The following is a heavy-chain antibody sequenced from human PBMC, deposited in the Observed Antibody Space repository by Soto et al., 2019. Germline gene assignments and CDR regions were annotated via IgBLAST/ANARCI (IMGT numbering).Heavy chain of an antibody. CDR3: ARELGGTYNFDY. CDR1: GYTFTTYQ. V-gene: IGHV1-46*01. D-gene: IGHD1-26*01. J-gene: IGHJ4*02. Sequence: QVQLVPSGAEVKKPGASVKISCTASGYTFTTYQMHWVRQAPGQGPEWMGGIVLSRGATNYAQKFQGRVTMTSDTSTNIVYMELSGLRSDDTAVYYCARELGGTYNFDYWGQGTLVTVSS. CDR2: IVLSRGAT.